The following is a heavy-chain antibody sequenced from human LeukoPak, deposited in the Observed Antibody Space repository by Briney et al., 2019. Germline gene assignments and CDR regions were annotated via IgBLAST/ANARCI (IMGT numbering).Heavy chain of an antibody. D-gene: IGHD3-10*01. CDR2: ISGSGGST. V-gene: IGHV3-23*01. CDR3: AKSRLLWFGELLDY. J-gene: IGHJ4*02. CDR1: GFTFSSYA. Sequence: GGSLRLSCAASGFTFSSYAMSWVRQAPGKGLEWVSAISGSGGSTYYADSVKGRFTISRDNSKNTLYLQMNSLRAEDTAVYYCAKSRLLWFGELLDYWGRGTLVTVSS.